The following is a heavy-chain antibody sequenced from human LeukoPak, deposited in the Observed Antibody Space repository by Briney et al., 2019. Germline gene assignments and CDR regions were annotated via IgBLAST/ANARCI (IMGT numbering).Heavy chain of an antibody. CDR2: ISGSGGST. J-gene: IGHJ4*02. CDR3: AKERGGYSSEPTDY. CDR1: GFTFSSHA. Sequence: GGSLRLSCAASGFTFSSHAMSWVRQAPGKGLEWVSAISGSGGSTYYADSVKGRFTISRDNSKNTLYLQMNSLRAEDTAVYYCAKERGGYSSEPTDYWGQGTLVTVSS. V-gene: IGHV3-23*01. D-gene: IGHD6-19*01.